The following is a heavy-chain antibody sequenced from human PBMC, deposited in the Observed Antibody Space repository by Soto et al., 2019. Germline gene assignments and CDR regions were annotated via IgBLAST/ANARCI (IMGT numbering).Heavy chain of an antibody. D-gene: IGHD2-2*01. J-gene: IGHJ6*02. CDR1: GFTFSSYA. CDR3: AKYIVVVPAAAYYYYYYGMDV. CDR2: LSGSGGST. V-gene: IGHV3-23*01. Sequence: EGSLRLSCAASGFTFSSYAMSWVRQAPGKGLEWVSALSGSGGSTYYADSVKGRFTISRDNSKNTLYLQMNSLRAEDTAVYYCAKYIVVVPAAAYYYYYYGMDVWGQGTTVTVSS.